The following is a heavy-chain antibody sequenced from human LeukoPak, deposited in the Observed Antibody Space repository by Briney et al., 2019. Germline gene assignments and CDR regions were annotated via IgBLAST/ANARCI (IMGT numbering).Heavy chain of an antibody. CDR1: GDSVSSNSAA. CDR2: TYYRSKWYN. D-gene: IGHD6-13*01. J-gene: IGHJ5*02. Sequence: SQTLSLTCAIPGDSVSSNSAAWNWIRQSPSRGLEWLGRTYYRSKWYNDYAVSVKSRITINPDTSKNQFSLQLNSVTPEDTAVYYCAREGGSSSWYSYNWFDPWGQGTLVTVSS. V-gene: IGHV6-1*01. CDR3: AREGGSSSWYSYNWFDP.